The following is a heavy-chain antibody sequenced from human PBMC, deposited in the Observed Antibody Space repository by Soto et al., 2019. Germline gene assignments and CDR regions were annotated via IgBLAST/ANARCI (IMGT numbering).Heavy chain of an antibody. J-gene: IGHJ6*02. CDR2: ISYDGSNK. V-gene: IGHV3-30*18. CDR1: GFTFSSYG. CDR3: AKDMGKVLDMVREWPPTYYYYGMDV. D-gene: IGHD3-10*01. Sequence: GGSLRLSCAASGFTFSSYGMHWVRQAPGKGLEWVAVISYDGSNKYYADSVKGRFTISRDNSKNTLYLQMNSLRAEDTAVYYCAKDMGKVLDMVREWPPTYYYYGMDVWGQGTTVTVSS.